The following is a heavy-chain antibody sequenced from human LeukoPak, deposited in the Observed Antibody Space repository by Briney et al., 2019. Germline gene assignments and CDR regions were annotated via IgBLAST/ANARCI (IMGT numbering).Heavy chain of an antibody. D-gene: IGHD2-8*01. V-gene: IGHV1-69*05. Sequence: ASVKVSCKASGGTFSSYAISWVRQAPGQGLEWTGGIIPIFGTANYAQKFQGRVTITTDESTSTAYMELSSLRSEDTAVYYCARAPIVLYYMDVWGKGTTVTVSS. CDR2: IIPIFGTA. CDR1: GGTFSSYA. CDR3: ARAPIVLYYMDV. J-gene: IGHJ6*03.